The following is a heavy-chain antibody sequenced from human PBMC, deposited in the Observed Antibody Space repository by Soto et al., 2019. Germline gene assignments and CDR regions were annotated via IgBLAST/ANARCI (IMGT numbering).Heavy chain of an antibody. CDR2: VCPTGST. CDR3: ARRPTAELPSNWFDP. D-gene: IGHD2-15*01. CDR1: SDSVSRSNW. Sequence: QVQLQESGPRLVKPSGTLSLTCAVSSDSVSRSNWWSWVRQPPGKGLEWIGEVCPTGSTNYNPFLMSRLPISVDTSQDHFSLTRSPVTAPGTAIYYCARRPTAELPSNWFDPWGQGPLVSVPS. J-gene: IGHJ5*02. V-gene: IGHV4-4*02.